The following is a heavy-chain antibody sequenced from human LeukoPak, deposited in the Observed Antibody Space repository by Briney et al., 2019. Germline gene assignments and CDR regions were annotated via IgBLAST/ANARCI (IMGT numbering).Heavy chain of an antibody. V-gene: IGHV3-23*01. J-gene: IGHJ4*02. Sequence: GGSLRLSCAASGFTFSSYAMSWVRQAPGKGLEWVSAISGSGGSTYYADSVKGRFTISRDNSKNTLYLQMNSLRAEDTAVYYCAKDTLLTTVGATLEWGQGTLVTVSS. CDR3: AKDTLLTTVGATLE. CDR1: GFTFSSYA. CDR2: ISGSGGST. D-gene: IGHD1-26*01.